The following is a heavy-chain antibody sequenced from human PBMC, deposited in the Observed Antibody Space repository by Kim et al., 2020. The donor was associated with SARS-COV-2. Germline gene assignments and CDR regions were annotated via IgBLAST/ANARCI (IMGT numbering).Heavy chain of an antibody. CDR3: AKEAVWGEKSYYFDY. Sequence: DSVKGRLTISRDNSKNTLYLQMNSLRAEDTAVYYCAKEAVWGEKSYYFDYWGQGTLVTVSS. V-gene: IGHV3-23*01. J-gene: IGHJ4*02. D-gene: IGHD3-16*01.